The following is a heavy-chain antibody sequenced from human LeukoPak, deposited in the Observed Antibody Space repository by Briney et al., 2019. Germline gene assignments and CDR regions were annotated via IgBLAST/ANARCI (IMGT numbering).Heavy chain of an antibody. Sequence: PSETLSLTCTVSGGSISSYYWSWIRQPPGKGLEWIGYIYYSGSTNYNPSLKSRVTISVDTSKNQFSLKLSSVTAADTAVYYCARGRNRIDYWGQGTLVTVSS. CDR1: GGSISSYY. D-gene: IGHD1-14*01. V-gene: IGHV4-59*01. J-gene: IGHJ4*02. CDR2: IYYSGST. CDR3: ARGRNRIDY.